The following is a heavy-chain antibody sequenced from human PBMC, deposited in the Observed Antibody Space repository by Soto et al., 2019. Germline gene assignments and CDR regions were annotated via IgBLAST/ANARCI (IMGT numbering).Heavy chain of an antibody. Sequence: QVHLVESGGGVVQPGRSLTLSCAASGFTFNYHGMHWARQAPGKGLEWVSTIASDGSKDYYADSVKGRFTIARDNSQNTLYLQMNALRAEDTAVYFCARDGPNSSSWPYLDQWGQGTLVIVSP. CDR3: ARDGPNSSSWPYLDQ. J-gene: IGHJ4*02. D-gene: IGHD6-13*01. CDR1: GFTFNYHG. V-gene: IGHV3-33*01. CDR2: IASDGSKD.